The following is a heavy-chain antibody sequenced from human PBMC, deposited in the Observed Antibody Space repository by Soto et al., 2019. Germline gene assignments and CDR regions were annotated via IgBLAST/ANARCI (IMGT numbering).Heavy chain of an antibody. CDR2: ISYDGSNK. CDR1: GFTFSSYG. D-gene: IGHD6-19*01. J-gene: IGHJ6*02. V-gene: IGHV3-30*18. Sequence: PGGSLRLSCAASGFTFSSYGMHWVRQAPGKGLEWVAVISYDGSNKYYADSVKGRFTISRDNSKNTLYLQMNSLRAEDTAVYYCAKDRASSGWISGYYYYYGMDVWGQGTTVTVSS. CDR3: AKDRASSGWISGYYYYYGMDV.